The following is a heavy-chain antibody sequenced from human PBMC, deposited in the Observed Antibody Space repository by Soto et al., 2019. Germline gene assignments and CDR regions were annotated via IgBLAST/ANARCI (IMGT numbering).Heavy chain of an antibody. CDR2: ITTSSSFR. V-gene: IGHV3-21*02. CDR3: VRDLGVALATLTLDS. Sequence: EVQLVESGGGLVKPGGSLRLSCAASGFSFSTYSMNWVRQAPGKGLEWVADITTSSSFRFYADSLKGRFTISRDDAKNSLYLQMNSLRVEDTGIYYCVRDLGVALATLTLDSWGQGTLVTVSS. J-gene: IGHJ4*02. CDR1: GFSFSTYS. D-gene: IGHD2-15*01.